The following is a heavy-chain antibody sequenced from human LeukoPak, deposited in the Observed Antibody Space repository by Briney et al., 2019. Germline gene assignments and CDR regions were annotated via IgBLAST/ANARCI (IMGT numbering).Heavy chain of an antibody. Sequence: SETLSLTCTVSGGSISSYYWSWIRQPPGKGLEWIGYIYYSGSTNYNPSLKSRVTISVDTSKNQFSLKLSSVTAADTAVYYCARERYDSSRGAFDIWGQGTMVTVSS. V-gene: IGHV4-59*01. CDR3: ARERYDSSRGAFDI. J-gene: IGHJ3*02. CDR2: IYYSGST. D-gene: IGHD3-22*01. CDR1: GGSISSYY.